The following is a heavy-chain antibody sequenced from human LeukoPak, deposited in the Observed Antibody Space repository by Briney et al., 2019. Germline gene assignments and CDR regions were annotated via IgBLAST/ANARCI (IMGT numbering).Heavy chain of an antibody. J-gene: IGHJ3*02. Sequence: GASVKVSCKVSDCTLTELSMHWVREAPGKGLEWLGGFDPEDGEIIYAQKFQGRVTMSDDTSTDTAYVELGSLRSDDTAVYYCAADRGDDSGGDCTAFDIWGEGTMVTVSS. V-gene: IGHV1-24*01. CDR3: AADRGDDSGGDCTAFDI. CDR2: FDPEDGEI. CDR1: DCTLTELS. D-gene: IGHD1-26*01.